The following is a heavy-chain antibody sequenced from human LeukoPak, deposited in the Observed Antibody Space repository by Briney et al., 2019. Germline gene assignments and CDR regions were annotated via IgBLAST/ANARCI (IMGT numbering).Heavy chain of an antibody. CDR3: AKDPSNYYYYYGMDV. J-gene: IGHJ6*02. CDR2: ISGSGGST. CDR1: GFTFSSYA. Sequence: GGSLRLSCAASGFTFSSYAMGWVRQAPGKGLEWVSAISGSGGSTYYADSVKGRFTISRDNSKNTLYLQMNSLRAEDTAVYYCAKDPSNYYYYYGMDVWGQGTTVTVSS. V-gene: IGHV3-23*01.